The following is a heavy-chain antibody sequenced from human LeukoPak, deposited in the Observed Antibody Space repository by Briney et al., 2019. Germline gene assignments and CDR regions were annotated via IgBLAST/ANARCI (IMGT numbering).Heavy chain of an antibody. CDR1: GFTFSSYD. Sequence: GGSLRLSCAASGFTFSSYDMSWVRQAPGKGLEWVSAISGSGGSTYYADSVKGRFTISRDNSKNTLYLQMNSLRAEDTAVYYCAKGRYCSGGSCYVYYFDYWGQGTLVTVSS. V-gene: IGHV3-23*01. J-gene: IGHJ4*02. D-gene: IGHD2-15*01. CDR3: AKGRYCSGGSCYVYYFDY. CDR2: ISGSGGST.